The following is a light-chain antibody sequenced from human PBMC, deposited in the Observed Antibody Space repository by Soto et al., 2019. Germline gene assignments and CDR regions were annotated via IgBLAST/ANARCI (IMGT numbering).Light chain of an antibody. CDR3: QQLNSYPLT. J-gene: IGKJ4*01. CDR2: AAS. CDR1: QGISSY. V-gene: IGKV1-9*01. Sequence: DIQLTQSPSFLSASVGDRVTITCRASQGISSYLAWYQQKPGKAPKLLIYAASTLQSGVPSRFSGSGFGTEFTLTISSPQPEDFATYYCQQLNSYPLTFGGGTKVEIK.